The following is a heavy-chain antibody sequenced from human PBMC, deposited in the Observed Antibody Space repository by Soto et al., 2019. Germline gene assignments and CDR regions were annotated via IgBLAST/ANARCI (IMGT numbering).Heavy chain of an antibody. D-gene: IGHD6-13*01. CDR3: AALAAAGIRGSALDV. J-gene: IGHJ3*01. Sequence: ASVKVSCKASGGTLSSYAISWVRQAPGQGLEWMGGIIPIFGTANYAQKFQGRVTITADESTSTAYMELSSLRSEDTAVYYCAALAAAGIRGSALDVWGQGTMVTVSS. V-gene: IGHV1-69*13. CDR2: IIPIFGTA. CDR1: GGTLSSYA.